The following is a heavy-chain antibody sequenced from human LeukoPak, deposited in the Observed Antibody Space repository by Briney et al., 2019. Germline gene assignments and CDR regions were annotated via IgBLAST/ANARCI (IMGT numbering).Heavy chain of an antibody. V-gene: IGHV1-2*02. J-gene: IGHJ3*02. CDR2: INPNSGGT. CDR1: GYTFTDYY. D-gene: IGHD6-6*01. CDR3: ARGKSSSSFSAFDI. Sequence: ASVKVSCKASGYTFTDYYMHWVRQAPGQGLEWMGWINPNSGGTNYAQKFQGRVTMTRDTSISTAYMDLSRLRSDDAAVYYCARGKSSSSFSAFDIWGQETMATVSS.